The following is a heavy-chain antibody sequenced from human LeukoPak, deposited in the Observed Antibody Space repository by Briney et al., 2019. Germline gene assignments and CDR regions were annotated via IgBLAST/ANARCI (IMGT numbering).Heavy chain of an antibody. D-gene: IGHD3-3*01. Sequence: QPGGSLRLSCAASGFTFSSYWMHWVRQAPGKGLVCVSRINSDGSSTSYADSVKGRFTISRDSAKNTLYLQMNSLRAEDTAVYYCARGVRYNWLDPWGQGTLVTVSS. V-gene: IGHV3-74*01. J-gene: IGHJ5*02. CDR3: ARGVRYNWLDP. CDR1: GFTFSSYW. CDR2: INSDGSST.